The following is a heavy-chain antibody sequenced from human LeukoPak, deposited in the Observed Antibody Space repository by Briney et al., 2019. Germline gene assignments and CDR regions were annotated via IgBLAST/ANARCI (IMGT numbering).Heavy chain of an antibody. D-gene: IGHD1-26*01. J-gene: IGHJ4*02. CDR2: ISYDGSNK. CDR3: AKDSKVGATGYFDY. CDR1: GFTFSSYG. V-gene: IGHV3-30*18. Sequence: GGSLRLSCAASGFTFSSYGMHWVRQAPGKGLEWVAVISYDGSNKYYADSVKGRFTISRDNSKNTLYLQMNSLRAEDTAVYYCAKDSKVGATGYFDYWGQGTLVTVSS.